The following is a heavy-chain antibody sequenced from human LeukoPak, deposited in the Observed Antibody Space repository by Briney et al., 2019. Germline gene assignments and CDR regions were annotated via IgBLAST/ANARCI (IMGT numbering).Heavy chain of an antibody. D-gene: IGHD2-2*01. V-gene: IGHV1-2*02. CDR1: GYTFTGYY. CDR3: ARATSSNWFDP. J-gene: IGHJ5*02. CDR2: INPNSGGT. Sequence: ASVKVSCKASGYTFTGYYMHWVRQAPGQGLEWMGWINPNSGGTNYAQKFQGRVTMTRDTSISTAYMELSRLRSDDAAAYYCARATSSNWFDPWGQGTLVTVSS.